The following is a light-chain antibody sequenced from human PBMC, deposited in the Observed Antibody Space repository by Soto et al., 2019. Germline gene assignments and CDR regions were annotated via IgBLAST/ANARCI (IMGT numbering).Light chain of an antibody. J-gene: IGKJ1*01. V-gene: IGKV1-5*03. CDR2: KAS. CDR1: QSISVW. CDR3: QQYNSYSPT. Sequence: DIQMTQSPSTLSASVGDRVTITCRASQSISVWLAWYQQKAGKAPNLLIYKASRLESGVPSRFSGSGSETGFTLTISGLQPGDSATYYCQQYNSYSPTFGQGTKV.